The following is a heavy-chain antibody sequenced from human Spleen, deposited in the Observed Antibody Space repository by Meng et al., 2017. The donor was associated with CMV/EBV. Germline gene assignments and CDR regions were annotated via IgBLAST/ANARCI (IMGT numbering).Heavy chain of an antibody. D-gene: IGHD7-27*01. J-gene: IGHJ4*02. CDR2: ISPSIGST. CDR1: GDTYTSHG. V-gene: IGHV1-18*04. CDR3: ARGTGIFDY. Sequence: VSCRASGDTYTSHGITWVRQAPGHGLEWMGWISPSIGSTNYAQKLEDRVTMTTDRSTTTAYLELRSLRYDDTAVYFCARGTGIFDYWGQGTLVTVSS.